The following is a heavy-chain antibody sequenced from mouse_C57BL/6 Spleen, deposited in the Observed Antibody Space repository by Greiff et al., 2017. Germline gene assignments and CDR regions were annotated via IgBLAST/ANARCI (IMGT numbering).Heavy chain of an antibody. V-gene: IGHV1-76*01. D-gene: IGHD1-1*01. J-gene: IGHJ4*01. CDR2: IYPGSGNT. CDR3: ARDYYGSSYYAMDY. CDR1: GYTFTDYY. Sequence: VMLQQSGAELVRPGASVKLSCKASGYTFTDYYINWVKQRPGQGLEWIARIYPGSGNTYYNEKFKGKATLTAEKSSSTAYMQLSSLTSEDSAVYFCARDYYGSSYYAMDYWGQGTSVTVSS.